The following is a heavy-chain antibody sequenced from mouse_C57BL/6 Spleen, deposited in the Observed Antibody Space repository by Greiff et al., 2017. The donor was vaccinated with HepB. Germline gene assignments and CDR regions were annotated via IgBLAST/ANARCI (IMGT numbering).Heavy chain of an antibody. CDR2: ISSGSSTI. J-gene: IGHJ3*01. Sequence: DVMLVESGGGLVKPGGSLKLSCAASGFTFSDYGMHWVRQAPEKGLEWVAYISSGSSTIYYADTVKGRFTISRDNAKNTLFLQMTSLRSEDTAMYYCARREVYYDAWFAYWGQGTLVTVSA. CDR1: GFTFSDYG. V-gene: IGHV5-17*01. CDR3: ARREVYYDAWFAY. D-gene: IGHD2-4*01.